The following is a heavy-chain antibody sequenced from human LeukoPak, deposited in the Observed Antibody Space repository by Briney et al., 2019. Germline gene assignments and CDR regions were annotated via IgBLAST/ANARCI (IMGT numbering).Heavy chain of an antibody. CDR1: GYSISSGYY. CDR2: IYHSGST. J-gene: IGHJ6*03. V-gene: IGHV4-38-2*02. CDR3: ARVGNSPAQYYMDV. Sequence: SETLSLTCTVSGYSISSGYYWGWIRQPPGKGLEWFGSIYHSGSTYYNPSLKSRVTISVDTSKNQFSLKLSSVTAADTAVYYFARVGNSPAQYYMDVWGKGTTVTVSS. D-gene: IGHD1-7*01.